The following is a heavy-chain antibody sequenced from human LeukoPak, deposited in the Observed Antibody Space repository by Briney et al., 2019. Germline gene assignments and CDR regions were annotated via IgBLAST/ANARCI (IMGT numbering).Heavy chain of an antibody. V-gene: IGHV4-34*01. D-gene: IGHD5-24*01. CDR2: INHSGST. CDR3: ARGRPTRRDGYNPMGGYYFDY. CDR1: GGSFSGYY. J-gene: IGHJ4*02. Sequence: SETLSLTCAVYGGSFSGYYWSWIRQPPGKGLEWIGEINHSGSTNYNPSLKSRVTISVDTSKNQFSLKLSSVTAADTAVYYCARGRPTRRDGYNPMGGYYFDYWGQGTLVTVSS.